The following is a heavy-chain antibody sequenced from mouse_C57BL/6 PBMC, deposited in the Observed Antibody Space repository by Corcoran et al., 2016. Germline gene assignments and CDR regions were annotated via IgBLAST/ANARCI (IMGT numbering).Heavy chain of an antibody. CDR3: ARGAYYSNYIWFSY. V-gene: IGHV1-18*01. Sequence: EVQLQQSGPELVKPGASVKIPCKASGYTFTDYNMDWVKQSHGKSLEWIGDINPNNGGTIYNQKFKGKATLTVDKSSSTAYMELRSLTSEDTAVYYCARGAYYSNYIWFSYWGQGTLVTVSA. D-gene: IGHD2-5*01. CDR1: GYTFTDYN. CDR2: INPNNGGT. J-gene: IGHJ3*01.